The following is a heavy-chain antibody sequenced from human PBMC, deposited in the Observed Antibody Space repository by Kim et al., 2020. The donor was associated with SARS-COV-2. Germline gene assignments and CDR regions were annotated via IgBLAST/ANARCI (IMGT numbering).Heavy chain of an antibody. CDR1: GYTLTELS. J-gene: IGHJ5*02. D-gene: IGHD2-2*01. V-gene: IGHV1-24*01. CDR3: ATSCSITTCHWFDP. CDR2: IDPDVGET. Sequence: ASVKVSCKVSGYTLTELSMHWVRQAPGKGLEWMGGIDPDVGETIYAQKFQGRVTMTEDTSTDTAYMELSSLRSEDTAVYYCATSCSITTCHWFDPWGQG.